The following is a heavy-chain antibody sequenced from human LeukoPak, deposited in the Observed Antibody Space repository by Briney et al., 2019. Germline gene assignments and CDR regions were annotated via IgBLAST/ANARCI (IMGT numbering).Heavy chain of an antibody. CDR2: IYYSGTT. J-gene: IGHJ6*03. D-gene: IGHD2-21*01. CDR1: GGSISSSGYY. CDR3: ARVIANYYYYMDV. Sequence: PSETLSLTCTVSGGSISSSGYYWGWIRQPPGKGLEWIGSIYYSGTTHYNPSLKSRVTISVDTSKNQFFLRLSSVTAADTAVYSCARVIANYYYYMDVWGKGTTVIVSS. V-gene: IGHV4-39*07.